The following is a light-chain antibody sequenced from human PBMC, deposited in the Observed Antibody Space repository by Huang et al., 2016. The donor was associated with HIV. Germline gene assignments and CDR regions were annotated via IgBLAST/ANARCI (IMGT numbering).Light chain of an antibody. J-gene: IGKJ2*01. CDR3: QQYFADPVT. CDR1: QDIGGS. Sequence: SASVGDRVTITCRASQDIGGSLAWFQQRPGKAPKLLLYSTFVLESGVSPRFTGSGSGTEYTLTISSLQPQDFATYYCQQYFADPVTFGQGTRLDIK. V-gene: IGKV1-NL1*01. CDR2: STF.